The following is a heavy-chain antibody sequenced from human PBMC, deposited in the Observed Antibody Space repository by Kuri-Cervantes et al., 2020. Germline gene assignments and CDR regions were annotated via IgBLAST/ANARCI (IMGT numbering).Heavy chain of an antibody. D-gene: IGHD3-22*01. CDR3: AKGRKTRAPNYYDSSGLYAFDI. V-gene: IGHV3-23*01. J-gene: IGHJ3*02. CDR2: ISGSGGST. Sequence: GESLKISCAASGFTFSSYAMSWVRQAPGKGLEWVSAISGSGGSTYYAGSVKGRFTISRDNSKNTLYLQMNSLRAEDTAVYYCAKGRKTRAPNYYDSSGLYAFDIWGQGTMVTVSS. CDR1: GFTFSSYA.